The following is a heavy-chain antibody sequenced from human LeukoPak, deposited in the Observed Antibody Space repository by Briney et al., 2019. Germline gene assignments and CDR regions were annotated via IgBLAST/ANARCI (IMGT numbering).Heavy chain of an antibody. CDR2: FYYSGST. D-gene: IGHD6-19*01. CDR1: GGSISGYA. V-gene: IGHV4-59*08. J-gene: IGHJ4*02. Sequence: SETLSLTCTVSGGSISGYAWSWIRQPPGRGLEWIGYFYYSGSTDYSPSLKSRVTISVDTSKNQFSLKLTSVTAADTAVYYCARRESSGWYAIFDYWGQGTLVTVSS. CDR3: ARRESSGWYAIFDY.